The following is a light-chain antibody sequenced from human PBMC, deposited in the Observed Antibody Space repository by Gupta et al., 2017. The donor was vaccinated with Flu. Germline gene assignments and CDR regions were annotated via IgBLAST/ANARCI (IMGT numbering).Light chain of an antibody. J-gene: IGLJ1*01. V-gene: IGLV5-45*02. Sequence: AVLTQPSSLSASPGASASLTCTFRSGINVGTYRIYWYQQKPGSPPQYLLRYKSDSDKQQGSGVPSRFSGSKDASANAGILLVSGLRSADEADYYCMIWHSSAYVFGTGTKVTVL. CDR1: SGINVGTYR. CDR3: MIWHSSAYV. CDR2: YKSDSDK.